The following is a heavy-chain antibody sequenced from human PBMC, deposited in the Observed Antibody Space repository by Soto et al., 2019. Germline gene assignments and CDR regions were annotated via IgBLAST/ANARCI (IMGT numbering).Heavy chain of an antibody. J-gene: IGHJ4*02. CDR1: GGSINNYY. CDR2: VFTTGTT. CDR3: ARVYYDSSGYWYQIDY. V-gene: IGHV4-4*07. D-gene: IGHD3-22*01. Sequence: SETLSLTCSVTGGSINNYYWSWVRQSAGKGLEWIGRVFTTGTTDYNPSLKGRVTISVDTSKNQFSLSLRSVTAADTAVYYCARVYYDSSGYWYQIDYWGQGTLVTVSS.